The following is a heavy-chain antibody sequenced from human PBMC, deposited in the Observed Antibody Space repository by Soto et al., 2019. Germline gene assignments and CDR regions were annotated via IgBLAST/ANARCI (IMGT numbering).Heavy chain of an antibody. J-gene: IGHJ5*02. CDR3: ARDTIVLVSFDP. CDR2: IYHSGST. V-gene: IGHV4-31*03. Sequence: PSETLSLTCTVSGASVSSGGYYWNWIRQRPGKGLEWIGYIYHSGSTYSNPSLEGRATILVDKSKNQFSLKLTSVTAADTAVYYCARDTIVLVSFDPWGQRALVTVSS. D-gene: IGHD3-10*01. CDR1: GASVSSGGYY.